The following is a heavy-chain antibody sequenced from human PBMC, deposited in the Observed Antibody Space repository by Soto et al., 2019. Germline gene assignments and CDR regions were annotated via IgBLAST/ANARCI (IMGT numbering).Heavy chain of an antibody. D-gene: IGHD1-7*01. CDR2: ISAYNGNT. CDR3: ARLPLAWAGGNWDYPKNIFDF. Sequence: QGQLVQSGTEVKKPGDSVKVSCKASGYPFTSNGISWVRQAPGQGLEWMGWISAYNGNTNYAQKLQGRVTMTTETATTKAYMELRSLSSDDTAVYYCARLPLAWAGGNWDYPKNIFDFWGQGTLVTVSS. V-gene: IGHV1-18*01. J-gene: IGHJ4*02. CDR1: GYPFTSNG.